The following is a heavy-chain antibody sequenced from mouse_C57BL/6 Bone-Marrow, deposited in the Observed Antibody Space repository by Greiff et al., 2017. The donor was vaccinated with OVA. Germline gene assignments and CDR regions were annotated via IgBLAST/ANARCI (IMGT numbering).Heavy chain of an antibody. CDR3: ARSGGEYYYGSPLFAY. CDR1: GYTFTSYW. CDR2: IYPGSGST. V-gene: IGHV1-55*01. J-gene: IGHJ3*01. D-gene: IGHD1-1*01. Sequence: QVQLQQPGAELVKPGASVKMSCKASGYTFTSYWITWVKQRPGPGLEWIGDIYPGSGSTNYNEKFKSKATLTVDTSSSTAYMQLSSLTSEDSSVYYFARSGGEYYYGSPLFAYWGQGTLVTVSA.